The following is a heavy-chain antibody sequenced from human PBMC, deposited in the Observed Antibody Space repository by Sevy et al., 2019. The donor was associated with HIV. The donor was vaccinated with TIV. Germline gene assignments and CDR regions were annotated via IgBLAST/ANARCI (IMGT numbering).Heavy chain of an antibody. Sequence: SETLSLTCTVSGGSVSSGSYYWSWIRQPPGKGLEWIGYIYYSGSTNYNPSLKSQVTISVDTSKNQFSLKLSSVTAADTAVYYCAINTAYYYDSSGYYYYYYGMDVWGQGTTVTVSS. V-gene: IGHV4-61*01. CDR3: AINTAYYYDSSGYYYYYYGMDV. CDR1: GGSVSSGSYY. CDR2: IYYSGST. D-gene: IGHD3-22*01. J-gene: IGHJ6*02.